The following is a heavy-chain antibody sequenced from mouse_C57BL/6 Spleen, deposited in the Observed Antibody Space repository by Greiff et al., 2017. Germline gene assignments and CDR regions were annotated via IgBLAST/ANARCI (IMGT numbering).Heavy chain of an antibody. CDR2: ISYDGSN. CDR1: GYSITSGYY. D-gene: IGHD6-1*01. V-gene: IGHV3-6*01. CDR3: ARESSSSWFAY. Sequence: EVKLVESGPGLVKPSQSLSLTCSVTGYSITSGYYWNWIRQFPGNKLEWMGYISYDGSNNYNPALKNRISITRDTSKNQFFLKLNSVTTEDTATYYCARESSSSWFAYWGQGTLVTVSA. J-gene: IGHJ3*01.